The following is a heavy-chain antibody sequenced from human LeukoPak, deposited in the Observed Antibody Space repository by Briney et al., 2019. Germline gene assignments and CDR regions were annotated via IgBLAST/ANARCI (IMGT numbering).Heavy chain of an antibody. CDR1: GGSFSGYY. CDR3: ARVLGAYGDYDY. Sequence: SETLSLTCAVYGGSFSGYYWSWIRQPPRKGREWSGEINHSGSTNYNPSLKSRVTISVDTSKNQFSLKLSSVTAAETAVYYCARVLGAYGDYDYWGQGTLVTVSS. CDR2: INHSGST. J-gene: IGHJ4*02. D-gene: IGHD4-17*01. V-gene: IGHV4-34*01.